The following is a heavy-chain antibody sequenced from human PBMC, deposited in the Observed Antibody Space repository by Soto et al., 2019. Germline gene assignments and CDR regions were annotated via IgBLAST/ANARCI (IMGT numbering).Heavy chain of an antibody. CDR2: VSYDESKK. V-gene: IGHV3-30*18. CDR1: GFSFRSYG. CDR3: AKDLRYDILTGYYMGVGSFDI. D-gene: IGHD3-9*01. Sequence: QVQLVESGGGVVQPGWSLRVSCAASGFSFRSYGMHWVRQAPGKGLEWVAVVSYDESKKDYADSVKGRFTISRDNSMDTLYLQMNSLRADDTAVYYCAKDLRYDILTGYYMGVGSFDIWGQGTMVIVSS. J-gene: IGHJ3*02.